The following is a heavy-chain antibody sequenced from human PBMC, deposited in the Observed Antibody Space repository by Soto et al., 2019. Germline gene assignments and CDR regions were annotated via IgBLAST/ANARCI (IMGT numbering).Heavy chain of an antibody. J-gene: IGHJ4*02. CDR2: IYWDDDK. V-gene: IGHV2-5*02. D-gene: IGHD2-15*01. CDR1: GFSLSTSGVG. CDR3: AHRPSYCSSGSCYSGFDY. Sequence: QITLKESGPPLVKPTQTLTLTCTFSGFSLSTSGVGVGWIRQPPGKALEWLALIYWDDDKRYSPSLKSRLTLTMNTSKNQVVLTMTNMDPVDTATYYCAHRPSYCSSGSCYSGFDYLGQGTLVTVSS.